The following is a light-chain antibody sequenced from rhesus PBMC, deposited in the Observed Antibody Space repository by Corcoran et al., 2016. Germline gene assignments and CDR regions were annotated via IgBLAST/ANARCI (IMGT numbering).Light chain of an antibody. CDR1: ENVNNY. Sequence: DIQMTQSPSSLSASVGDRVTITCRASENVNNYLHWYQQKPGKAPKLLIYAASTLQSGVPSRFSVSGSGTNYTFPISSLQPEDVATYYCQHSYDTPFTFGPGTKLDIK. CDR2: AAS. J-gene: IGKJ3*01. V-gene: IGKV1-74*01. CDR3: QHSYDTPFT.